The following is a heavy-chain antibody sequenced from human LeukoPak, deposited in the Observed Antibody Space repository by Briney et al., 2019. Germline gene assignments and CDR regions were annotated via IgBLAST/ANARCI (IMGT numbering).Heavy chain of an antibody. CDR3: ARDSVNFKYCSSTSCYPLDY. CDR2: ISYDGSNK. D-gene: IGHD2-2*01. V-gene: IGHV3-30*03. J-gene: IGHJ4*02. CDR1: GFTFSSYS. Sequence: GGSLRLSCAASGFTFSSYSMNWVRQAPGKGLEWVAVISYDGSNKYYADSVKGRFTISRDNSKNTLYLQMNSLRAEDTAVYYWARDSVNFKYCSSTSCYPLDYWGQGTLVTVSS.